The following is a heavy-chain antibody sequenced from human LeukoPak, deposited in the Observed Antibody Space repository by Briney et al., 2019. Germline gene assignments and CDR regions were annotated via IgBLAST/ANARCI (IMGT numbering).Heavy chain of an antibody. Sequence: ESLEISCKGSGYSFANYWIGWVRQMPGKGLEWMGIIYPGDSQTRYSPSFQGQVTISADKFISTAYLQWSSLKASDTAIYYCARSSVHWFDPWGQATM. D-gene: IGHD5/OR15-5a*01. J-gene: IGHJ5*02. V-gene: IGHV5-51*01. CDR1: GYSFANYW. CDR3: ARSSVHWFDP. CDR2: IYPGDSQT.